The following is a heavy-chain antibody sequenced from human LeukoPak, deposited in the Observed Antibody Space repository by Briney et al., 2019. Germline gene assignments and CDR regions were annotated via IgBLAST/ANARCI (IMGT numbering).Heavy chain of an antibody. D-gene: IGHD2-2*01. CDR1: GESVGAYA. CDR2: LSGSGGSI. Sequence: PGGSLRLSCSASGESVGAYAWNWVRQAPGKGLEWVSGLSGSGGSIYYADSVRGRFTISRDNARNSLYLQMNSLRVEDTAVYYCARGDPYADLWGQGTLVTVAS. J-gene: IGHJ5*02. V-gene: IGHV3-23*01. CDR3: ARGDPYADL.